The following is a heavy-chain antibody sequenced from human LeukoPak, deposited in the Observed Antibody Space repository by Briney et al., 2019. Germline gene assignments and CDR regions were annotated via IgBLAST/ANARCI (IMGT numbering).Heavy chain of an antibody. J-gene: IGHJ4*02. CDR3: ARDLYGGNSEVDY. V-gene: IGHV1-46*01. Sequence: ASVKVSCKASGYTFTSYYMHWVRQAPGQGLEWMGIINPSGGSTGYAQKFQGRVTMTRDTSTSTVYMELSSLSSEDTAVHYCARDLYGGNSEVDYWGQGTLVTVSS. D-gene: IGHD4-23*01. CDR1: GYTFTSYY. CDR2: INPSGGST.